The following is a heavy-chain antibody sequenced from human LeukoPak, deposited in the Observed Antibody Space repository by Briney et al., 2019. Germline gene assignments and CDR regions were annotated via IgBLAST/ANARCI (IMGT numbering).Heavy chain of an antibody. CDR3: ARETSRGTRGYYYDSSGYYSGYFDY. J-gene: IGHJ4*02. CDR1: GFTFSSYE. V-gene: IGHV3-48*03. Sequence: GGSLRLSCAASGFTFSSYEMNWVRQAPGKGLEWVSYISSSGSTIYYADSVKGRFTISRDNAKNSLYLQMNSLRAEDTAVYYCARETSRGTRGYYYDSSGYYSGYFDYWGQGTLVTVPS. CDR2: ISSSGSTI. D-gene: IGHD3-22*01.